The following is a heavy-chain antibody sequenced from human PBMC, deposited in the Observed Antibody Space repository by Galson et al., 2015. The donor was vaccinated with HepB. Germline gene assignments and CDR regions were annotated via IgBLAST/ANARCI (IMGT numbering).Heavy chain of an antibody. CDR3: AKDYDSYGSMSGAFDI. CDR2: ISGSGGST. J-gene: IGHJ3*02. D-gene: IGHD5-18*01. CDR1: GFTFSSYA. V-gene: IGHV3-23*01. Sequence: SLRLSCAASGFTFSSYAMSWVRQAPGKGLEWVSAISGSGGSTYYADSVKGRFTISRDNSKNTLYLQMNSLRAEDTAVYYCAKDYDSYGSMSGAFDIWGQGTMVTVSS.